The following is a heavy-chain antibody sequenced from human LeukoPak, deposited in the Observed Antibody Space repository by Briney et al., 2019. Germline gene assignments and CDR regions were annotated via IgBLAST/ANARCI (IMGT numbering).Heavy chain of an antibody. D-gene: IGHD3-22*01. CDR3: VRDDDRPDNGLDY. CDR2: IKEDGTAK. CDR1: GFTFSSSW. V-gene: IGHV3-7*01. J-gene: IGHJ4*02. Sequence: GGSLRLSCAASGFTFSSSWMAWVRQAPGKGLEWVGNIKEDGTAKNYVVSVRGRFTISRDNAKNSLYLQMNSLRGEDTAVYYCVRDDDRPDNGLDYWGQGTLVTVSS.